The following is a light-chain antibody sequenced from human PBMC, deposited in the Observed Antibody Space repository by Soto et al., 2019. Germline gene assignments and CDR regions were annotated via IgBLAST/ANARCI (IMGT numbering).Light chain of an antibody. J-gene: IGLJ1*01. V-gene: IGLV2-14*01. CDR3: SSYTSSSTPYV. Sequence: QSALTQPASVSGSPGQSITISCTGTSSDVGSYNYVSWYQQHPVKAPKLMIYDVTNRPSGVSDRFSGSKSGNTASLTISGLQAEDEAEYYCSSYTSSSTPYVFGTGTKLTVL. CDR1: SSDVGSYNY. CDR2: DVT.